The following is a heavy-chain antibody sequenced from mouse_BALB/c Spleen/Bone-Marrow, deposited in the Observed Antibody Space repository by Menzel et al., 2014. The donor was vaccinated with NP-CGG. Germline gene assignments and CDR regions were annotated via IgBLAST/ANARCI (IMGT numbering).Heavy chain of an antibody. CDR3: ARAYGNYVAWFAY. D-gene: IGHD2-1*01. V-gene: IGHV2-2*02. J-gene: IGHJ3*01. CDR1: GLSLTSYG. CDR2: IWSGGST. Sequence: QVQLQQSGPSLVQPSQSLSIPCTVSGLSLTSYGVHWVRQSPGKGLEWLGVIWSGGSTDYNAAFISRLSISKDNSKSQVFYKMNSLQANHTAIYYCARAYGNYVAWFAYWGQGTVVTVSA.